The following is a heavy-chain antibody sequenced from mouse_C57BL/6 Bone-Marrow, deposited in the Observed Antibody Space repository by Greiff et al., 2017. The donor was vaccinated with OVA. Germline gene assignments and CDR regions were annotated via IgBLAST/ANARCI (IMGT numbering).Heavy chain of an antibody. Sequence: QVQLKQPGAELVKPGASVKISCKASGYAFSSYWMNWVKQRPGKGLEWIGQIYPGDGDTNYNGKFKGKATLTADKSSSTAYMQLSSLTSEDSAVYFCARSGGLGGYFDVWGTGTTVTVSS. V-gene: IGHV1-80*01. CDR1: GYAFSSYW. CDR3: ARSGGLGGYFDV. D-gene: IGHD2-4*01. CDR2: IYPGDGDT. J-gene: IGHJ1*03.